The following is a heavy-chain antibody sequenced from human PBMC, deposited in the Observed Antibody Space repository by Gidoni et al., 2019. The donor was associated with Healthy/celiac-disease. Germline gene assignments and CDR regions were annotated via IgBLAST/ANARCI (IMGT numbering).Heavy chain of an antibody. CDR1: GGSVSSGSYY. Sequence: QVQLQESGPGLVKPSETLSLTCTVSGGSVSSGSYYWSWIRQPPGKGLEWIGYIYYSGSTNYNPSLKSRVTISVDTSKNQFSLKLSSVTAADTAVYYCARDLPVFRRIAAAGTGRPKYAFDIWGQGTMVTVSS. D-gene: IGHD6-13*01. J-gene: IGHJ3*02. CDR2: IYYSGST. CDR3: ARDLPVFRRIAAAGTGRPKYAFDI. V-gene: IGHV4-61*01.